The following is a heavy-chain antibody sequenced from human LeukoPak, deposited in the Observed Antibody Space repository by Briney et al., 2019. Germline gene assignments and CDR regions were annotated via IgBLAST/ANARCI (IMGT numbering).Heavy chain of an antibody. D-gene: IGHD3/OR15-3a*01. J-gene: IGHJ6*02. V-gene: IGHV1-69*13. CDR1: GGTFSSYA. CDR3: ARDGQPTSYYYGMDV. CDR2: IIPIFGTA. Sequence: ASVKVSCKPSGGTFSSYAISWVRQAPGQGLEWMGGIIPIFGTANYAQKFQGRVTITADESTSTAYMELSSLRSEDTAVYYCARDGQPTSYYYGMDVWGQGTTVTVSS.